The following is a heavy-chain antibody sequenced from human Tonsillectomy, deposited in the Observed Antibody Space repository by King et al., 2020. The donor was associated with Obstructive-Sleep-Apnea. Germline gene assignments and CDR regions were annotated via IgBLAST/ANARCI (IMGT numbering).Heavy chain of an antibody. D-gene: IGHD3-22*01. CDR1: GFTFSSYS. J-gene: IGHJ4*02. V-gene: IGHV3-21*01. Sequence: QLVQSGGGLVKPGGSLRLSCAASGFTFSSYSMNWVRQAPGKGLEWVSSISSSSSYIYYADSVKGRFTISRVNAKNSLYLQMNSLRAEDTAVYYCARGIYDSSGYYYYFDYWGQGTLVTVSS. CDR3: ARGIYDSSGYYYYFDY. CDR2: ISSSSSYI.